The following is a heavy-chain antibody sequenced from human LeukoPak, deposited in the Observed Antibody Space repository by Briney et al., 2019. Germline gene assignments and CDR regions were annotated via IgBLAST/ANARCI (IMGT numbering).Heavy chain of an antibody. V-gene: IGHV3-48*03. CDR2: ISSSGSTI. J-gene: IGHJ4*02. D-gene: IGHD4-17*01. CDR3: AKDGYTVTAPRYYFDY. Sequence: GGSLRLSCAASGFTFSSYEMNWVRQAPGKGLEWVSYISSSGSTIYYADSVKGRFTISRDNSKNTLYLQMNSLRAEDTAVYYCAKDGYTVTAPRYYFDYWGQGTLVTVSS. CDR1: GFTFSSYE.